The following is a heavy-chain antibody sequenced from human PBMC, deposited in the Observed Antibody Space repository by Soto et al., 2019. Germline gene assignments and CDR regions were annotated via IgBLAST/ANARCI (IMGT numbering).Heavy chain of an antibody. V-gene: IGHV1-58*02. CDR1: GFTFTSPA. CDR3: ARVERGSATTVVDAFDI. D-gene: IGHD1-1*01. CDR2: IVVGSGNT. J-gene: IGHJ3*02. Sequence: GASVKVSCKASGFTFTSPAMQWVRQAHGQRLEWIGWIVVGSGNTNYAQKFQERVTITRDMSTSTAYMELSSLRSEDTAVYYCARVERGSATTVVDAFDIWGPGTMVTVSS.